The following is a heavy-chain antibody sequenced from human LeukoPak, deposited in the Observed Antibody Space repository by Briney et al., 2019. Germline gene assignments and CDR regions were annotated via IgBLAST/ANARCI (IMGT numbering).Heavy chain of an antibody. CDR3: AKLYYDFWSGYYTGLNDDY. CDR2: ISYDGSNK. J-gene: IGHJ4*02. CDR1: GFTLSSYG. Sequence: PGGSLRLSCAASGFTLSSYGMHWVRQAPGKGLEWVAVISYDGSNKYYADSVKGRFTISRDNSKNTLYLQMNSLRAEDTAVYYCAKLYYDFWSGYYTGLNDDYWGQGTLVTVSS. D-gene: IGHD3-3*01. V-gene: IGHV3-30*18.